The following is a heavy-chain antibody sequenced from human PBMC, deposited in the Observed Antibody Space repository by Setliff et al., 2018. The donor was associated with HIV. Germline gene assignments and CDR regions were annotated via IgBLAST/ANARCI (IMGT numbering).Heavy chain of an antibody. Sequence: GVLRLSCATSGFTFSNFWMTWVRQAPGKGLEWASYIGNSGSPIYYADSVKGRFTISRDNAKNSLYLEMNSLRAEETAVYYCARDLRSSHGSPNYFDYWGRGALVTVSS. CDR2: IGNSGSPI. CDR1: GFTFSNFW. J-gene: IGHJ4*02. V-gene: IGHV3-48*03. D-gene: IGHD2-15*01. CDR3: ARDLRSSHGSPNYFDY.